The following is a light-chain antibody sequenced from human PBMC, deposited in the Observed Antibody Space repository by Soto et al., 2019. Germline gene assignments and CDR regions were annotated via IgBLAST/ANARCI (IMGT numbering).Light chain of an antibody. V-gene: IGKV1-5*01. CDR1: QSISSW. CDR2: DAS. J-gene: IGKJ1*01. Sequence: DIQMTQSPSTLSASVGDRVTITCRASQSISSWLAWYQRKPGKAPKLLIYDASSLESGVPSRFSGSGSGTEFTLTISSLQPDDFATYYCQQYDSSWTFGQGTKVEIK. CDR3: QQYDSSWT.